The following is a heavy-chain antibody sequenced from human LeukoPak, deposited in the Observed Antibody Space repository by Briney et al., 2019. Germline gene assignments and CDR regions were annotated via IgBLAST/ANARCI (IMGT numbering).Heavy chain of an antibody. V-gene: IGHV1-46*01. Sequence: ASVKVSCKASGYTFTNYHIYWVRQAPGQGLEWMGMITPSDGSTNYAQKLQGRVTMTTDTSTSTAYMELRSLRSDDTAVYYCARDQVGATPGNWFDPWGQGTLVTVSS. CDR1: GYTFTNYH. J-gene: IGHJ5*02. CDR2: ITPSDGST. D-gene: IGHD1-26*01. CDR3: ARDQVGATPGNWFDP.